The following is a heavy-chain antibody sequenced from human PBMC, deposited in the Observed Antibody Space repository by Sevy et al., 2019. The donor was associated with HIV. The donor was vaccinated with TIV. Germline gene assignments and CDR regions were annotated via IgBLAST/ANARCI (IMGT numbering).Heavy chain of an antibody. CDR1: GFTFSDYW. CDR2: IKRDESVK. D-gene: IGHD2-21*01. Sequence: GGSLRLSCAASGFTFSDYWMTWVRQAPGKDLEWVANIKRDESVKHYVDSVKGRFSVSRDNAKNSLYLHINSLRADDTALYYCARDSSYCSGDNCYDVFDIWGQGTMVTVSS. J-gene: IGHJ3*02. V-gene: IGHV3-7*01. CDR3: ARDSSYCSGDNCYDVFDI.